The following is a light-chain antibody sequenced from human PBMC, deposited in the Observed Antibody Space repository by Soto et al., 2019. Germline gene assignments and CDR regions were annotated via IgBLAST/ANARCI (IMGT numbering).Light chain of an antibody. CDR1: SSDVGAYNF. CDR3: CSYAGSDNLV. J-gene: IGLJ3*02. Sequence: QSALTQPRSVSGSPGQSVTISCTGTSSDVGAYNFVSWYQQHPGRVPKLMIYDVSRRPSGVPDRFSGLKSGNTASLTISGLQADDEADYYCCSYAGSDNLVFGGGTKLTVL. V-gene: IGLV2-11*01. CDR2: DVS.